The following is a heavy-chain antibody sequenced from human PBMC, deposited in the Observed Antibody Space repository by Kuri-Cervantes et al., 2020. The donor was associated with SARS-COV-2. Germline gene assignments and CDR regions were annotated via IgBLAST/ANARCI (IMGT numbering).Heavy chain of an antibody. V-gene: IGHV1-46*01. CDR1: GYTFTSYG. D-gene: IGHD3-9*01. J-gene: IGHJ4*02. CDR2: INPSGGST. CDR3: ARDTTTGYYDILTGYYSGGCGY. Sequence: GESLKISCKASGYTFTSYGISWVRQAPGQGLEWMGIINPSGGSTSYAQKFQGRVTMTRDTSTSTVYMELSSLRSEDTAVYYCARDTTTGYYDILTGYYSGGCGYWGQGTLVTVSS.